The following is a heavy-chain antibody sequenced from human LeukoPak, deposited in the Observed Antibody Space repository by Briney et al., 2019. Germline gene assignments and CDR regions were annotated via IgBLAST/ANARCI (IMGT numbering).Heavy chain of an antibody. CDR2: ICGNCGTA. Sequence: GGSLRLSCAASGFTFNNYAMNWVRQAPGKGLEWVSSICGNCGTAYYVDSVKGRFTTSRDNSKNTLYLQMNSLRAEDTAVYYCAKHYCSDASCSVFSFDSWGQGTLVTVSS. D-gene: IGHD2-2*01. CDR3: AKHYCSDASCSVFSFDS. CDR1: GFTFNNYA. V-gene: IGHV3-23*01. J-gene: IGHJ4*02.